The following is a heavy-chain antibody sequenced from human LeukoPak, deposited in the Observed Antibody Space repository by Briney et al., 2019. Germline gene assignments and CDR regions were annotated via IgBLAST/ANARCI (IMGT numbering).Heavy chain of an antibody. CDR2: IYSGGST. CDR3: SRGLPAAGWFDL. Sequence: PGGSLRLSWAASAFTVRTNSMSWVRQAPGKGLEWVSVIYSGGSTDYADSVKGRFTISRDNSKDTLYLQMNSLRAEDTAVHYWSRGLPAAGWFDLWGQGTLVTVSS. D-gene: IGHD6-13*01. CDR1: AFTVRTNS. V-gene: IGHV3-66*01. J-gene: IGHJ5*02.